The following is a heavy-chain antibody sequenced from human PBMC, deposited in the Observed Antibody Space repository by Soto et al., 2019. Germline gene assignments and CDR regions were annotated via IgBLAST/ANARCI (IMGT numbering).Heavy chain of an antibody. CDR2: ISYDGSNK. J-gene: IGHJ6*02. Sequence: QVQLVESGGGVVQPGRSLRLSCAASGFTFSSYGMHWVRQAPGKGLEWVAVISYDGSNKYYADSVKGRFTISRDNSKNTLYLQMNSLRAEDTAVYYCAKDKAIFPMWYYGMDVWGQGTTVTVSS. D-gene: IGHD3-10*02. CDR1: GFTFSSYG. V-gene: IGHV3-30*18. CDR3: AKDKAIFPMWYYGMDV.